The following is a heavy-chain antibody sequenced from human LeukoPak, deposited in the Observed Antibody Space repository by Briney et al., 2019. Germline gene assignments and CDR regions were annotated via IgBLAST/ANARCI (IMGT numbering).Heavy chain of an antibody. CDR1: GFTFRSYW. D-gene: IGHD5-12*01. CDR3: VRDGGTTGYDLLDY. J-gene: IGHJ4*02. Sequence: PGGSLRLSCAASGFTFRSYWMSWARQAPGKGLEWVANINQDGGEKYHVDSVKGRFTISRDNAKNSVYLQMNSLTAEDTAVYYCVRDGGTTGYDLLDYWGQGTLLTVSS. V-gene: IGHV3-7*01. CDR2: INQDGGEK.